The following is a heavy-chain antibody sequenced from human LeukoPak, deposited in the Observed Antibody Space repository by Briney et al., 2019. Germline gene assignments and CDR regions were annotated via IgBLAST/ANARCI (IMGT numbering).Heavy chain of an antibody. CDR2: ISGSGGST. Sequence: GGSLRLSCAASGFTFSSYAMSWVRQAPGKGLEWVSAISGSGGSTCYADSVKGRFTISRDNSKNTLYLQMNSLRAEDTAVYYCAKAEYSVVVTNFDYWGQGTLVTVSS. D-gene: IGHD3-22*01. V-gene: IGHV3-23*01. J-gene: IGHJ4*02. CDR3: AKAEYSVVVTNFDY. CDR1: GFTFSSYA.